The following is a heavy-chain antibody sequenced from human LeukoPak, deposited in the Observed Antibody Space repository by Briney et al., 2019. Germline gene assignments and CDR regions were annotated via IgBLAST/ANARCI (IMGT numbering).Heavy chain of an antibody. CDR2: VYFNGNT. CDR1: GGSIRSSSYY. V-gene: IGHV4-39*07. J-gene: IGHJ4*02. CDR3: TRAYQLQEFDY. D-gene: IGHD2-2*01. Sequence: SETLSLTCSVSGGSIRSSSYYWGWIRQPSGKGLEWIGSVYFNGNTYYNPSLKSRVTISGDTSKNQFSLKLSSVTAADTAVYYCTRAYQLQEFDYWGQGTLVTVSS.